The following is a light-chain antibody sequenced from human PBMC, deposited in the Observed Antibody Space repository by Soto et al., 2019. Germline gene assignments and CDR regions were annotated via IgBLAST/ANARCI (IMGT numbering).Light chain of an antibody. CDR3: SSYAGSNNYV. V-gene: IGLV2-8*01. CDR1: SSDVGGYNY. CDR2: EVN. J-gene: IGLJ1*01. Sequence: QSVLTQPPSASVSPGQPVAISCTGTSSDVGGYNYVSWYQLHPGKAPKLMIYEVNLRPSGVPDRFSGSKSGNTASLTVSGLQAEDEADYYCSSYAGSNNYVFGTGTKVTVL.